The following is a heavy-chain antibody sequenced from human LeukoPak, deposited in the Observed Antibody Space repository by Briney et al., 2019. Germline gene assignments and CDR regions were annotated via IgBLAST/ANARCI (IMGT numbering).Heavy chain of an antibody. CDR1: GFTFSSYG. V-gene: IGHV3-33*01. D-gene: IGHD2-2*01. CDR3: ARDGRVVPAARHPHSSFDY. Sequence: GRSLRLSCAASGFTFSSYGMHWVRQAPGKGLEWVAVIWYDGSNKYYADSVKGRFTISRDNSKNTLYLQMNSLRAEDTAVYYCARDGRVVPAARHPHSSFDYWGQGTLVTVSS. J-gene: IGHJ4*02. CDR2: IWYDGSNK.